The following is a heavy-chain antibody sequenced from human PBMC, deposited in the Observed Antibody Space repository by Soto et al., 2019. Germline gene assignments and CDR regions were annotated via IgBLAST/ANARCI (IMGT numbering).Heavy chain of an antibody. J-gene: IGHJ4*02. D-gene: IGHD2-2*01. CDR1: GFTFSSYA. V-gene: IGHV3-23*01. Sequence: GGSLRLSCAASGFTFSSYAMSWVRQAPGKGLEWVSAISGSGGSTYYADSVRGRFTISRDNSKNTLYLQMNSLRAEDTAVYYCAKDKAVVVPAATDYWGQGTLVTVSS. CDR2: ISGSGGST. CDR3: AKDKAVVVPAATDY.